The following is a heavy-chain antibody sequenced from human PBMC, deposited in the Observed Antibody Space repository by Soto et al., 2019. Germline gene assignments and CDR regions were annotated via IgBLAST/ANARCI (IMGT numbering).Heavy chain of an antibody. V-gene: IGHV3-74*01. Sequence: EVQLVESGGGLVQPGGSLRLSCAASGFSFSSYWMHWVSQAPGKGLVWVSRIKTDGSIITYADSVKGRFTISRDNAKNTVYLQMNTLRAEGTAVYYCARVGQGAWYFDLWGRGTLVTVSS. CDR3: ARVGQGAWYFDL. D-gene: IGHD1-26*01. CDR2: IKTDGSII. J-gene: IGHJ2*01. CDR1: GFSFSSYW.